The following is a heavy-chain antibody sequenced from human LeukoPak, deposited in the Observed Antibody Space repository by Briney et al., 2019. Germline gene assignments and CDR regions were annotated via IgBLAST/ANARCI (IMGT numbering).Heavy chain of an antibody. J-gene: IGHJ5*02. CDR2: INHSGST. CDR1: GGSFSNYY. CDR3: ARGGFMITFGGVIYFKDNWFDP. V-gene: IGHV4-34*01. D-gene: IGHD3-16*01. Sequence: SETLSLTCAVYGGSFSNYYWSWIRQPPGKGLEWIGEINHSGSTNYNPSLKSRVTISVDTSKNQFSLKLSSVTAADTAVYYCARGGFMITFGGVIYFKDNWFDPWGQGTLVTVSS.